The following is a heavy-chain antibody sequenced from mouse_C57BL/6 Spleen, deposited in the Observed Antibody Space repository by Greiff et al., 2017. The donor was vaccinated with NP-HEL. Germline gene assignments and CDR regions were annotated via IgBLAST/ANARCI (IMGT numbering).Heavy chain of an antibody. J-gene: IGHJ2*01. CDR1: GYTFTSYW. CDR2: IDPSDSET. Sequence: VQLQQPGAELVRPGSSVKLSCKASGYTFTSYWMHWVKQRPIQGLEWIGNIDPSDSETHYNQKFKDKATLTVDKSSSTAYMQLSSLTSEDSAVYYCARRGTGVNYFDYWGQGTTLTVSS. V-gene: IGHV1-52*01. CDR3: ARRGTGVNYFDY. D-gene: IGHD4-1*01.